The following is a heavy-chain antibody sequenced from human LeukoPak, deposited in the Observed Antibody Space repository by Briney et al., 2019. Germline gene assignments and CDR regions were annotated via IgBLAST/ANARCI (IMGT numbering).Heavy chain of an antibody. V-gene: IGHV1-18*01. J-gene: IGHJ4*02. CDR2: ISAYNGNP. CDR1: GYTFTRYG. D-gene: IGHD3-9*01. Sequence: ASVSLSCKASGYTFTRYGISLVRQAPGQGLEWMGWISAYNGNPNYAQKLQDRVNMTTDTSTSTAYMELMSLRSDDTAVYYCVLHDILTGYYAYFDYWGQGTLVTVSS. CDR3: VLHDILTGYYAYFDY.